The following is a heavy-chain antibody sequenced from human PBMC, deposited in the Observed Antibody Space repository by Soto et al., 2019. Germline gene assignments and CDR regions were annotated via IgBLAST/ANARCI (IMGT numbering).Heavy chain of an antibody. J-gene: IGHJ6*02. D-gene: IGHD4-17*01. CDR2: INPSGGST. Sequence: QVQLVQSGAEVKKPGASVKVSCKASGYTFTSYYMHWVRQAPGQGLEWMGIINPSGGSTSYAQKFQGRVTMTRYTSTSTVYMELSSLRSEDTAVYYCARARGLRYYYYGMDVWGQGTTVTVSS. V-gene: IGHV1-46*01. CDR3: ARARGLRYYYYGMDV. CDR1: GYTFTSYY.